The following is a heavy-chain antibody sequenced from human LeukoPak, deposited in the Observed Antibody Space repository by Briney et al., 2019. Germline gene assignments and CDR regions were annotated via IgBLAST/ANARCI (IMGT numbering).Heavy chain of an antibody. CDR2: IYPGDSDT. D-gene: IGHD3-3*01. CDR1: GYTFSSYW. Sequence: AGESLKISCKGSGYTFSSYWIGWVRQMPGKGLEWMGIIYPGDSDTRYSPSLQGQVTISVDTSIGTAYLQWSSLKASDTAIYYCARQNDFRLDYWGQGTLVTVSS. V-gene: IGHV5-51*01. CDR3: ARQNDFRLDY. J-gene: IGHJ4*02.